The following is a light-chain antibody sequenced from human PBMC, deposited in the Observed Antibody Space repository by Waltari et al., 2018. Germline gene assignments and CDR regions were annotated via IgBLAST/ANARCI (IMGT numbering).Light chain of an antibody. V-gene: IGLV1-44*01. CDR2: YDN. J-gene: IGLJ1*01. CDR3: AAWDDSLSAYV. CDR1: SSNIGRNA. Sequence: QPALTQPPSASGTPGQWVSVSCSGSSSNIGRNAVNWYQQLQGMAPQLLIYYDNQRPSGVPDRVSGSKSGTSASLAISGLQSEDEADYICAAWDDSLSAYVFGTGTKVTVL.